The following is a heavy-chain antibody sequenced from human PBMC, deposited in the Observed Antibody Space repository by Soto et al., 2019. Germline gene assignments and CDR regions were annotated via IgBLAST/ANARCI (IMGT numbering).Heavy chain of an antibody. J-gene: IGHJ4*02. D-gene: IGHD6-6*01. CDR1: GFTFSNY. V-gene: IGHV3-66*01. CDR3: AKVGSASARYYFDY. CDR2: IYSGGST. Sequence: GGSLRLSCGASGFTFSNYMSWVRQAPGKGLEWVSVIYSGGSTYYADSVKGRFTISRDNSKNTLYLQMNSLRAEDTAVYYCAKVGSASARYYFDYWGQRTLVTVSS.